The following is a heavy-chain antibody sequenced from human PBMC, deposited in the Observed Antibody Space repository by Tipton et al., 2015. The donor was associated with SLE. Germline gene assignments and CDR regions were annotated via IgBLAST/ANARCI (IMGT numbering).Heavy chain of an antibody. Sequence: LRLSCAVYGGSFSGYYWSWIRQPPGKGLEWIGEINHSGSTNYNPSLKSRVTISVDTSKNQFSLKLSSVTAADTAVYYCARGSITIFGVVITPTDYWGQGTLVTVSS. CDR2: INHSGST. CDR1: GGSFSGYY. CDR3: ARGSITIFGVVITPTDY. D-gene: IGHD3-3*01. J-gene: IGHJ4*02. V-gene: IGHV4-34*01.